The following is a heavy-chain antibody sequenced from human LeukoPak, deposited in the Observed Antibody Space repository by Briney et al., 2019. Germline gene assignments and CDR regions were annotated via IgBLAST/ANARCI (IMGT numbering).Heavy chain of an antibody. Sequence: SGGSLRLSCAASGFTFSSYWMCWVRQAPGKGLVWVSRINSDGTSTRYADSVKGRFTISRDNAKNTLYLQMNSLRAEDTAVYYCAIPLRGYKDAFDIWGQGTMVTVPS. CDR1: GFTFSSYW. V-gene: IGHV3-74*01. CDR3: AIPLRGYKDAFDI. J-gene: IGHJ3*02. CDR2: INSDGTST. D-gene: IGHD3-22*01.